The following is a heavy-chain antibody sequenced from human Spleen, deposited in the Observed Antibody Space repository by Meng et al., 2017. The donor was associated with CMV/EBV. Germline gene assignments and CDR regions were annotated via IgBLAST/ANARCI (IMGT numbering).Heavy chain of an antibody. Sequence: ASVKVSCKASGNTFTGYYFHWVRQAPGQGLECMGWINPDSGDTNYAQKFQGRVTMTRDTPISTAYMELSRLTSDDTAVYYCARDGSPHGMDVWGQGTTVTVSS. D-gene: IGHD5-12*01. CDR2: INPDSGDT. V-gene: IGHV1-2*02. CDR1: GNTFTGYY. J-gene: IGHJ6*02. CDR3: ARDGSPHGMDV.